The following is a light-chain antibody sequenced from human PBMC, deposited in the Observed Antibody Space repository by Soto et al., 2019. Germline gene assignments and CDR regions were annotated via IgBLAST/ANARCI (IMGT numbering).Light chain of an antibody. CDR2: EVS. V-gene: IGLV2-18*01. CDR3: SLYTSRSTYV. CDR1: RSDVGGNNR. Sequence: QSVLTQPPSVSGSPGQSVTISCTGTRSDVGGNNRVSWYQQPPGTAPKLMIYEVSNRPSGVPERFSGSKSGNTASLTISGLQAEDEADYYCSLYTSRSTYVFGTGTKVTVL. J-gene: IGLJ1*01.